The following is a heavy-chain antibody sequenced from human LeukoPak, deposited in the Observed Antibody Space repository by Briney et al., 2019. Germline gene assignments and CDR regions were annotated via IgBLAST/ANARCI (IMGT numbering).Heavy chain of an antibody. V-gene: IGHV1-2*02. J-gene: IGHJ4*02. Sequence: GASVKVSCKAFGYTFTGYYMHWVRQAPGQGLEWMGWINPNSGGTNYAQKFQGRVTMTRDTSISTAYMELSRLRSDDTAVYYCARDESGSYYETFDYWGQGTLVTVSS. CDR1: GYTFTGYY. CDR2: INPNSGGT. CDR3: ARDESGSYYETFDY. D-gene: IGHD1-26*01.